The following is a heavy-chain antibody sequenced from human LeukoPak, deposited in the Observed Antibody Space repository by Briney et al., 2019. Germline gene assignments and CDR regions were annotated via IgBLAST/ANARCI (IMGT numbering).Heavy chain of an antibody. Sequence: SETLSLTCTVSGGSISSYYWSWIRQPPGKGLEWIGYIYYSGSTNYNPSLKSRVTISVDTSKNQFSLKLSSVTAADTAVYYCTRVSRGEWAYYYYYMDVWGKGTTVTISS. V-gene: IGHV4-59*01. J-gene: IGHJ6*03. CDR1: GGSISSYY. D-gene: IGHD3-16*01. CDR3: TRVSRGEWAYYYYYMDV. CDR2: IYYSGST.